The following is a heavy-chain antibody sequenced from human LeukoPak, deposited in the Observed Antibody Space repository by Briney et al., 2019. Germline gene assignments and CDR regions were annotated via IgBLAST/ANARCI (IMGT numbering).Heavy chain of an antibody. CDR2: IIPMFNTS. V-gene: IGHV1-69*05. CDR3: ARSCSGGSCYVDY. D-gene: IGHD2-15*01. J-gene: IGHJ4*02. CDR1: GGTFSSYA. Sequence: ASVKVSCKASGGTFSSYAISWVRQAPGQGLEWMGRIIPMFNTSNYAQKFQGRVTMTRDTSTSTVYMELSSLRSEDTAVYYCARSCSGGSCYVDYWGQGTLVTVSS.